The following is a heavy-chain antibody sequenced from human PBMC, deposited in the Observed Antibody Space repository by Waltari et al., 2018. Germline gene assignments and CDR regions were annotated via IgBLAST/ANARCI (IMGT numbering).Heavy chain of an antibody. CDR3: ARAGGFWSGYYLDY. V-gene: IGHV4-59*13. Sequence: QVQLQESGPGLVKLSETLSLTCTVPGGSISSYYWSWIRQPPGKGLGWIGYIYYSGSTNYNPSLKSRVTISVDTSKNQFSLKLSSVTAADTAVYYCARAGGFWSGYYLDYWGQGTLVTVSS. J-gene: IGHJ4*02. CDR1: GGSISSYY. CDR2: IYYSGST. D-gene: IGHD3-3*01.